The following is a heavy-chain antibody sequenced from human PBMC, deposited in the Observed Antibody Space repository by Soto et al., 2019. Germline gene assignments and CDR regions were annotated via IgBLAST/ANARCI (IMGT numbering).Heavy chain of an antibody. Sequence: QVQLQQWGAGLLKPSETLSLPCAVYGGSVSSGRYYWSWIRQPPGMGLEWIGEMSHSGGTNFNPSLKSRVTISVDTSQNQFSLKMSSVTAADTALYYCARVERGTSTTVVDAFDIWGPGTMVTVSS. CDR3: ARVERGTSTTVVDAFDI. D-gene: IGHD1-1*01. CDR1: GGSVSSGRYY. V-gene: IGHV4-34*01. J-gene: IGHJ3*02. CDR2: MSHSGGT.